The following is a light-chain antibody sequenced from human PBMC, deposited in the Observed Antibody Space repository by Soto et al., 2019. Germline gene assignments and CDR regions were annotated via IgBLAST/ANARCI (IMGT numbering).Light chain of an antibody. CDR1: QSLVHSDGIAY. CDR3: MQGTHWPIT. CDR2: KVS. Sequence: DVVMTQSPLSLPVTLGQPASISCRSNQSLVHSDGIAYFSWFQQRPGRSPRRLIYKVSNRDSGVPARFSGSGSCTYFALKISRVEAEDVGVYYCMQGTHWPITFGQGTRLEI. V-gene: IGKV2-30*02. J-gene: IGKJ5*01.